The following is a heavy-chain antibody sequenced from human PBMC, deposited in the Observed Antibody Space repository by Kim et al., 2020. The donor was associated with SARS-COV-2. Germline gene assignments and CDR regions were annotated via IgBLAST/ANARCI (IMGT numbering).Heavy chain of an antibody. CDR2: GGST. Sequence: GGSTYYADSVKGRFTISRDNSKNTLYLQMNSLRAEDTAVYYCATPREGDWGQGTLVTVSS. D-gene: IGHD3-16*01. J-gene: IGHJ4*02. V-gene: IGHV3-23*01. CDR3: ATPREGD.